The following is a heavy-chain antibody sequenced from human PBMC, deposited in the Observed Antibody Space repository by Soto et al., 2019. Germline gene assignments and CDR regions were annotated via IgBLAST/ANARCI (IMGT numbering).Heavy chain of an antibody. CDR2: ISGSGGST. D-gene: IGHD6-13*01. CDR3: ADSSSGYSSSWTDYYFDY. V-gene: IGHV3-23*01. J-gene: IGHJ4*02. Sequence: GGSLRLSCAAPGFTFSSYAMSWVRQAPGKGLEWVSAISGSGGSTYYADSVKGRFTISRDNSKNTLYLQMNSLRAEDTAVYYCADSSSGYSSSWTDYYFDYWGQGTLVTVSS. CDR1: GFTFSSYA.